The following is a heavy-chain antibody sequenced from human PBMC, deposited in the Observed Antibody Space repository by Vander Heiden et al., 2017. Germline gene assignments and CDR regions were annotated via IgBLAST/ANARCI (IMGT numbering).Heavy chain of an antibody. J-gene: IGHJ4*02. V-gene: IGHV3-30-3*01. Sequence: QVQLVASGGGVVQPGRSLRLSCIASGFTFSSYPMHWVRQAPGKGLEWVAVISYDGSNKYYADSVKGRFTISRDNSKNTLYLQMNSLRAEDTAVYYCARDPPLDDYVWGSYGPFDYWGQGTLVTVSS. CDR2: ISYDGSNK. CDR1: GFTFSSYP. CDR3: ARDPPLDDYVWGSYGPFDY. D-gene: IGHD3-16*01.